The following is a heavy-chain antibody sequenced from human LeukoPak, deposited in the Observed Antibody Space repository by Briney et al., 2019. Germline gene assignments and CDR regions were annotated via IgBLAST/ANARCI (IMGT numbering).Heavy chain of an antibody. Sequence: PGGSLRLSCAATGFTFSSYAMHWVRQAPGKGLQWVAVISYDGSNKYYADSVKGRFTISRDNSKNTLYLQMNSLRAEDTAMYYCAKGEATVNPPDYWGQGTLVTVSS. CDR2: ISYDGSNK. V-gene: IGHV3-30*18. J-gene: IGHJ4*02. CDR3: AKGEATVNPPDY. D-gene: IGHD4-17*01. CDR1: GFTFSSYA.